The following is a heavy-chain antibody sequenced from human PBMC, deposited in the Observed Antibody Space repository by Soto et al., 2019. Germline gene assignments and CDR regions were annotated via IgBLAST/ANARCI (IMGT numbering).Heavy chain of an antibody. D-gene: IGHD6-6*01. Sequence: QVQLVESGGGVVQPGRSLRLSCAASGFTFSSYGMHWVRQAPGKGLEWVAVIWYDGSNKYYADSVKGRFTISRDNSKNTLYLQMNSLSAEDTAVYYCARDMRLYSSSSMFDYWGQGTLVTVSS. J-gene: IGHJ4*02. CDR1: GFTFSSYG. V-gene: IGHV3-33*01. CDR2: IWYDGSNK. CDR3: ARDMRLYSSSSMFDY.